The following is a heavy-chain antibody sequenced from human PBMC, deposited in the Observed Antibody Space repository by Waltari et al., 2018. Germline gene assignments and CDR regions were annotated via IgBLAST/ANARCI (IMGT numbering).Heavy chain of an antibody. D-gene: IGHD6-13*01. CDR2: IYYSGST. Sequence: QLQLQESGPGLVKPSETLSLTCTVSGGSISSSSYYWGWIRQHPGKGLEWIGSIYYSGSTYYNPSLKSRVTISVDTSKNQFSLKLSSVTAADTAVYYCARDSGYSSSWYLDYWGQGTLVTVSS. CDR3: ARDSGYSSSWYLDY. V-gene: IGHV4-39*07. J-gene: IGHJ4*02. CDR1: GGSISSSSYY.